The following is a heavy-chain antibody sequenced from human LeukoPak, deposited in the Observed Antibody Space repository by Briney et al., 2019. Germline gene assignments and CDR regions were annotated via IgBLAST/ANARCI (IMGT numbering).Heavy chain of an antibody. J-gene: IGHJ6*03. CDR3: ARDSSGYYSLYYYYYYMDV. V-gene: IGHV1-69*06. CDR1: RGTFSNYA. D-gene: IGHD3-22*01. CDR2: IIPIFDTA. Sequence: ASVKVSCKASRGTFSNYAISWVRQAPGQGLEWMGGIIPIFDTASYAQKFQGRVTITADKSTSTAYMELSSLRSEDTAVYYCARDSSGYYSLYYYYYYMDVWGKGTTVTVSS.